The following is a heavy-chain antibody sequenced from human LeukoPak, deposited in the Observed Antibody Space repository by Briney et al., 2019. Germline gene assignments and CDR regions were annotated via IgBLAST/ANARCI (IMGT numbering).Heavy chain of an antibody. CDR2: IYTSGST. CDR1: GGSISSYY. V-gene: IGHV4-4*07. J-gene: IGHJ6*02. D-gene: IGHD6-13*01. CDR3: ARDGRIAAAGPYYYYGMDV. Sequence: SETLSLTCTVSGGSISSYYWSWIRQPAGKGLEWIGRIYTSGSTNYNPSLKSRVTMSVDTSKNQFSLKLSSVTAADTAVYYCARDGRIAAAGPYYYYGMDVWGQGPTVTVSS.